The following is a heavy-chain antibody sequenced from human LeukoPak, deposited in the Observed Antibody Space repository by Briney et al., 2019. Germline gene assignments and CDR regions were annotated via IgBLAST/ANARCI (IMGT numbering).Heavy chain of an antibody. Sequence: SETLSLTCAVYGGSFSGYYWSWIRQPPGKGLEWIGEINHSGSTDYNPSLKSRVTISVDTSKNQFSLKLSSVTAADTAVYYCARHGYYDSSAYYKRPLDYWGQGTLVTVSS. J-gene: IGHJ4*02. CDR1: GGSFSGYY. D-gene: IGHD3-22*01. V-gene: IGHV4-34*01. CDR2: INHSGST. CDR3: ARHGYYDSSAYYKRPLDY.